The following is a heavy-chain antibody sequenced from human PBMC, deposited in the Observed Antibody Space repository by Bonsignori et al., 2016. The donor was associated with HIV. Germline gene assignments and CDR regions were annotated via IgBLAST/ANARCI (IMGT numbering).Heavy chain of an antibody. V-gene: IGHV3-74*01. J-gene: IGHJ4*02. CDR2: INSDGSST. Sequence: VRQMPGKGLVWVSRINSDGSSTSYADSVKGRFTISRDNAKNTLYLQMNSLRVEDTAVYYCARGPGWDYWGQGTLVTVSS. D-gene: IGHD5-24*01. CDR3: ARGPGWDY.